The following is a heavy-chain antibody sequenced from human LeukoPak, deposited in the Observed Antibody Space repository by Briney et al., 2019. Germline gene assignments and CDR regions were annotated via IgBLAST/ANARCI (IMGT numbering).Heavy chain of an antibody. CDR1: GGSFSGYY. D-gene: IGHD2-21*02. V-gene: IGHV4-34*01. J-gene: IGHJ4*02. CDR3: ASSGAMVRDVVTAILDY. Sequence: PSETLSLTCAVYGGSFSGYYWSWIRQPPGKGLEWIGEINHSGSTNYNPSLKSRVTISVETSKNQFSLKLSSVTAADTAVYYCASSGAMVRDVVTAILDYWGQGTLVTVSS. CDR2: INHSGST.